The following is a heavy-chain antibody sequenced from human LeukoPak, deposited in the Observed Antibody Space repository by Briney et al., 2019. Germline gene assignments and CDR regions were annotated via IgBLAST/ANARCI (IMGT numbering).Heavy chain of an antibody. CDR3: ARADTSIAAAGGGFDY. V-gene: IGHV4-59*08. Sequence: SETLSLTCTVSGGSISTYYWSWIRQPPGKGLEWIGYIYYSGSTNYNPSLKSRVTISVDTSKNQFSLKLSSVTAADTAVYYCARADTSIAAAGGGFDYWGQGTLVTVSS. D-gene: IGHD6-13*01. CDR1: GGSISTYY. J-gene: IGHJ4*02. CDR2: IYYSGST.